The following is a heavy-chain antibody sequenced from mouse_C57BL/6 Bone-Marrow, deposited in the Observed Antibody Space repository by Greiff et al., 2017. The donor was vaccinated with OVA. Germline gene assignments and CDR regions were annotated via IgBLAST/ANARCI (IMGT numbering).Heavy chain of an antibody. CDR2: IYTSDGST. Sequence: QVQLQQSGPELVKPGASVKLSCKASGYTFTSYDINWVKQRPGQGLEWIGGIYTSDGSTKYNEKFKGQATLTVDTSSSTAYMELHSLTSEDSAVYFCAIDYGSRPPFAYWGQGTLVTVSA. CDR1: GYTFTSYD. J-gene: IGHJ3*01. CDR3: AIDYGSRPPFAY. D-gene: IGHD1-1*01. V-gene: IGHV1-85*01.